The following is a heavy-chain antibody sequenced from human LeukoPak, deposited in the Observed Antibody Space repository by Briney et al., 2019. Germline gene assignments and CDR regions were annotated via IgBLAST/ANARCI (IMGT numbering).Heavy chain of an antibody. D-gene: IGHD1-1*01. J-gene: IGHJ5*02. CDR2: ISSSSSYI. V-gene: IGHV3-21*01. CDR1: GFTFSSYS. CDR3: AKDLTTGTTGWFGP. Sequence: GGSLRLSCAASGFTFSSYSMNWVRQAPGKGLEWVSSISSSSSYIYYADSVKGRFTISRDNAKNSLYLQMNSLRAEDTAVYYCAKDLTTGTTGWFGPWGQGTLVTVSS.